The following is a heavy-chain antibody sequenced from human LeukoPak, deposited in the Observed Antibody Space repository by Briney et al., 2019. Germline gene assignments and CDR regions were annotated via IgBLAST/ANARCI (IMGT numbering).Heavy chain of an antibody. CDR1: GLTFSSFG. CDR2: ISGSGGSV. J-gene: IGHJ5*02. Sequence: GGSLRLSCAASGLTFSSFGMSWVRQAPGKGLKWVSGISGSGGSVYYEDSVKGRFTISRDNSKNTLYLQMNSLRAEDTAVYYCAKDTYGSGSNGWFDPWGQGRLVTVSS. V-gene: IGHV3-23*02. D-gene: IGHD3-10*01. CDR3: AKDTYGSGSNGWFDP.